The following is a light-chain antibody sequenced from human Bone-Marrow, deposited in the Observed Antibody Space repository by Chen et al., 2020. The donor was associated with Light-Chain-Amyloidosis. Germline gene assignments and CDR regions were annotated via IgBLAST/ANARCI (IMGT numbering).Light chain of an antibody. CDR2: EDD. CDR3: QSYQGSSQGV. Sequence: NFMLTQPHSVSESPGKTVIISCTRSSGSIATNYVQWYQQRPGSSPTTVIYEDDQRPSGVPDRFSVSIDRSSNSASLTISGLKTEDEAGYYCQSYQGSSQGVFGGGTKLTVL. V-gene: IGLV6-57*01. J-gene: IGLJ3*02. CDR1: SGSIATNY.